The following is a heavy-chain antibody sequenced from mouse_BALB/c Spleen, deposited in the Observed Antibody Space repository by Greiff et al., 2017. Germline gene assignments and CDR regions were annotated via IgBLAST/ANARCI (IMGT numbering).Heavy chain of an antibody. Sequence: EVMLVESGGGLVKPGGSLKLSCAASGFAFSSYDMSWVRQTPEKRLEWVAYISSGGGSTYYPDTVKGRFTISRDNAKNTLYLQMSSLKSEDTAMYYCAILGLRCAMGYWGQGTSVTVSS. CDR1: GFAFSSYD. CDR2: ISSGGGST. J-gene: IGHJ4*01. CDR3: AILGLRCAMGY. V-gene: IGHV5-12-1*01. D-gene: IGHD2-4*01.